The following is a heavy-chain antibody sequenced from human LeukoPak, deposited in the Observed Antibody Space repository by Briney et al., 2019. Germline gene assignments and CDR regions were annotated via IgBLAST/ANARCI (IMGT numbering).Heavy chain of an antibody. D-gene: IGHD3-22*01. V-gene: IGHV4-4*07. CDR2: IYTRGSI. CDR1: GGSLSSYY. Sequence: EPLSLTFTVSGGSLSSYYWSWIRQPAGKGLEWIGRIYTRGSINYNPSLKSRVTMSADMSKNQFSLKLSSVTAADAAVYYCAGEGHYYDSTGYYYGGEDYWGQGTLVTVSS. CDR3: AGEGHYYDSTGYYYGGEDY. J-gene: IGHJ4*02.